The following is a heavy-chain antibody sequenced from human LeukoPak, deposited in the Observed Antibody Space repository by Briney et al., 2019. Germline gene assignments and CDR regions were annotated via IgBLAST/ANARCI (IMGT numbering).Heavy chain of an antibody. V-gene: IGHV4-61*08. CDR1: GGSISSGDYY. Sequence: PSETLSLTCTVSGGSISSGDYYWSWIRQPPGKGLEWIGYIYYSGSTNYNPSLKSRVTISVDTSKNQFSLKLSSVTAADTAVYYCARAGNSGYSYGTPFDYWGQGTLVTVSS. CDR3: ARAGNSGYSYGTPFDY. D-gene: IGHD5-18*01. CDR2: IYYSGST. J-gene: IGHJ4*02.